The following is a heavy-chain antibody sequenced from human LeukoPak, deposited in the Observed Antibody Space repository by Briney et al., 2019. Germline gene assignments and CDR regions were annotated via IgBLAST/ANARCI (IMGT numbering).Heavy chain of an antibody. CDR3: ARGGMVRGVIHDY. J-gene: IGHJ4*02. V-gene: IGHV4-34*01. Sequence: LETLSLTCAVYGGSFSGYYWSWIRQPPGKGLEWIGEINHSGSTNYNPSLKSRVTISVDTSKNQFSLKLSSVTAADMAVYYCARGGMVRGVIHDYWGQGTLVTVSS. D-gene: IGHD3-10*01. CDR2: INHSGST. CDR1: GGSFSGYY.